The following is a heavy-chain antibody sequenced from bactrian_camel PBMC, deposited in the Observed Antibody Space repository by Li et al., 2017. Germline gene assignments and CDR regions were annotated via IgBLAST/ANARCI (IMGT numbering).Heavy chain of an antibody. CDR3: AADSVGWVLRPNAMAVATDFGS. CDR1: GYSRSSFSTWS. V-gene: IGHV3S8*01. J-gene: IGHJ6*01. CDR2: MDTDGTI. Sequence: QLVESGGGSVQAGGSLRLACAASGYSRSSFSTWSMGWFRQAPGKEREGVAVMDTDGTIAYADSVKGRFTISKDNAKNTLYLQMNSLKLEDTGMYYCAADSVGWVLRPNAMAVATDFGSWGQGTQVTVS. D-gene: IGHD3*01.